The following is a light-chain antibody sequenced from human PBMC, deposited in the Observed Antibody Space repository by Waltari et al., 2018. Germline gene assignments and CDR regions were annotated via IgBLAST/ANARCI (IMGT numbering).Light chain of an antibody. J-gene: IGKJ1*01. Sequence: DIQMTQSPSTLHASVGDRVTITCRASQSISSWLAWYQQKPGKAPKLLIYKASSLESGVPSRFSGSGSGTEFTLTISSLQPDDFATYYCQQYNSYSRTFGQGTKVEIK. V-gene: IGKV1-5*03. CDR2: KAS. CDR3: QQYNSYSRT. CDR1: QSISSW.